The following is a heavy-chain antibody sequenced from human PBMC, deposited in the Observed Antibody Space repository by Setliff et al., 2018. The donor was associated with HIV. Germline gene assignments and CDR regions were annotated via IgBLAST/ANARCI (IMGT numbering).Heavy chain of an antibody. D-gene: IGHD6-19*01. V-gene: IGHV1-2*02. CDR3: VRGDGSGWQMVFEY. CDR2: INPNSGAI. CDR1: GYTFTGHY. Sequence: ASVKVSCKTSGYTFTGHYIHWVRQAPGQGLELEWMGWINPNSGAIKYAQRFEGRVTMTRDTSISTAYMELSSLRSEDTAVYYCVRGDGSGWQMVFEYWGRGTQVTVSS. J-gene: IGHJ4*02.